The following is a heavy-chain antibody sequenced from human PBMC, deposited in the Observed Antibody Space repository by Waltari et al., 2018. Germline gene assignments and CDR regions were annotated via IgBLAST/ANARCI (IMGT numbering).Heavy chain of an antibody. CDR2: IHYSGRT. D-gene: IGHD2-21*01. V-gene: IGHV4-30-4*08. CDR1: GGSISSGDYY. J-gene: IGHJ6*03. Sequence: QVQLQESGPGLVKPSQTLSLTCTVSGGSISSGDYYWCWIRQPPGKVLEWIGYIHYSGRTTSNPSLKSGVTISLDTSKNQFSLKLSSLTAADTAVYYCARLCGGDGSLYYYYMDVWGKGTTVTVSS. CDR3: ARLCGGDGSLYYYYMDV.